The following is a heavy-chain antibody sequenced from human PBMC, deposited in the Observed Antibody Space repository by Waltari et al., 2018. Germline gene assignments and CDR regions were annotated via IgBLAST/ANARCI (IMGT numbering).Heavy chain of an antibody. Sequence: QVQLQESGPGLVKPSETLSLTCTVSGGSISSHYWSWIQQPPGKGLEWIGYIYYSGSTNYNPSLKSRVTISVDTSKNQFSLKLSSVTAADTAVYYCARDRHLNRGYYYYYYMDVWGKGTTVTVSS. CDR1: GGSISSHY. J-gene: IGHJ6*03. CDR2: IYYSGST. D-gene: IGHD3-10*01. V-gene: IGHV4-59*11. CDR3: ARDRHLNRGYYYYYYMDV.